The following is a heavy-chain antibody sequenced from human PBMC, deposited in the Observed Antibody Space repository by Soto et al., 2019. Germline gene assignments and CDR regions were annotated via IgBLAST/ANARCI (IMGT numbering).Heavy chain of an antibody. J-gene: IGHJ6*02. D-gene: IGHD2-2*01. V-gene: IGHV1-2*04. CDR1: GYTFSGYY. Sequence: QVQLVQSGAEVKKPGASVTVSCKASGYTFSGYYIHWVRQAHGQGLELMGWINPSSGGTHYAQKFQAWDTMTRDTSIDTVYTEVSRLTSDDTAVYYCARSGGGCSSNGCSLGYYYGLDVWGQGTTVTVSS. CDR2: INPSSGGT. CDR3: ARSGGGCSSNGCSLGYYYGLDV.